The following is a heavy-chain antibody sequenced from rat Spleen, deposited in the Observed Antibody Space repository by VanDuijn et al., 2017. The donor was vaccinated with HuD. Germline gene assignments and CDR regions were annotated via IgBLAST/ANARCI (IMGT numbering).Heavy chain of an antibody. V-gene: IGHV5-29*01. CDR1: GFTFSNYG. Sequence: EVQLVESGGGLVQPGRSLKLSCAASGFTFSNYGMAWVRQAPTKGLELVATIRYDGNNTYYGDSVKGRFTISRDNAESTLSLQMDSLRSEVSATYYCARLGNSGFGNWFAYWGQGTLVTVSS. CDR3: ARLGNSGFGNWFAY. D-gene: IGHD4-4*01. CDR2: IRYDGNNT. J-gene: IGHJ3*01.